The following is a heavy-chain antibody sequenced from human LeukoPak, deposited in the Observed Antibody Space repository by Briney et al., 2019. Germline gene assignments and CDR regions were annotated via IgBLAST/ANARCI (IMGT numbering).Heavy chain of an antibody. CDR3: ARQHSSGYYYFDY. Sequence: SETLSLTCTVSGGSISSYYWSWIRQPPGKGLEWIGYIYYSGSTNYNPSLKSRVTISVDTSKNQFSLKLSSVTAADTAVYYCARQHSSGYYYFDYWGQGTLVTVSS. D-gene: IGHD3-22*01. CDR1: GGSISSYY. CDR2: IYYSGST. J-gene: IGHJ4*02. V-gene: IGHV4-59*08.